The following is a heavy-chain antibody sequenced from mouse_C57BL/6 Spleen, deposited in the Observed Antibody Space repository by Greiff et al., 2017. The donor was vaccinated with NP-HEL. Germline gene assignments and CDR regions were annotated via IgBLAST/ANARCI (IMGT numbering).Heavy chain of an antibody. J-gene: IGHJ1*03. V-gene: IGHV2-2*01. D-gene: IGHD2-4*01. CDR1: GFSLTSYG. CDR3: ASYDYGSYWYFDV. CDR2: IWSGGST. Sequence: VKLMESGPGLVQPSQSLSITCTVSGFSLTSYGVHWVRQSPGKGLEWLGVIWSGGSTDYNAAFISRLSISKDNSKSQVFFKMNSRQADDTAIYYCASYDYGSYWYFDVWGTGTTVTVSS.